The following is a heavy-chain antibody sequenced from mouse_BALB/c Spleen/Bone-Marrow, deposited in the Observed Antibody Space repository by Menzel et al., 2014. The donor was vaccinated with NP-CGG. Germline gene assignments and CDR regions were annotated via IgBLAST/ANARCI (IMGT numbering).Heavy chain of an antibody. Sequence: QVQLQQSGPGLVAPSQSLSITCTVSGFSLTGYGVSWVRQPPGKGLEWLGMIWGDGSTDYNSALKSRLSINKDNSKSQVFLKMNSLQTDGTARYYCARDSFLITRALDYWGQGTSVTVSS. V-gene: IGHV2-6-7*01. CDR3: ARDSFLITRALDY. D-gene: IGHD2-4*01. CDR1: GFSLTGYG. CDR2: IWGDGST. J-gene: IGHJ4*01.